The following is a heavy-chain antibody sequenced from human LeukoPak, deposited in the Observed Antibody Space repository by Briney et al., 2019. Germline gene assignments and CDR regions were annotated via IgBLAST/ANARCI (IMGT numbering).Heavy chain of an antibody. CDR1: GFTFSSYS. CDR2: ISSSSSTI. Sequence: QTGGSLXLSCAASGFTFSSYSMNWVRQAPGKGLEXVSYISSSSSTIYYADSVKGRFTISRDNAKNSLYLQMNSLRAEDTAVYYCARVGSSSSKVYFQHWGQGTLVTVSS. J-gene: IGHJ1*01. V-gene: IGHV3-48*01. D-gene: IGHD6-6*01. CDR3: ARVGSSSSKVYFQH.